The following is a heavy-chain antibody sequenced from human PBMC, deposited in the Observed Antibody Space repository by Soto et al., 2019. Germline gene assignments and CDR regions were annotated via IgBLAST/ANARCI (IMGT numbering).Heavy chain of an antibody. CDR1: GFTVSSNY. J-gene: IGHJ6*02. D-gene: IGHD6-13*01. CDR2: LYSGGST. Sequence: EVQLVETGGGLIQPGGSLRLSCAASGFTVSSNYMSWVRQAPGKGLEWVPVLYSGGSTYYADSVKGRFTISRDNSKTTLYLQMNSLRAEDTAVYYCAREKYSSSWPVTKPTGMDVWGQGTTVTVSS. CDR3: AREKYSSSWPVTKPTGMDV. V-gene: IGHV3-53*02.